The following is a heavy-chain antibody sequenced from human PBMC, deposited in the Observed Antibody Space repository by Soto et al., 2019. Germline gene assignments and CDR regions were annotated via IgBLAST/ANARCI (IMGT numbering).Heavy chain of an antibody. D-gene: IGHD6-13*01. V-gene: IGHV3-23*01. Sequence: EVQLLESGGGLVQPGGSLRLSCAASGFSFSSHAMSWVRQAPGKGLEWVSGISDSGGTTYYAESVKGRFTISRDNSKNTLYLQMNSLRAEDTAIYYCAKHLIAAAGTFTYWGQGTLVTVSS. J-gene: IGHJ4*02. CDR1: GFSFSSHA. CDR2: ISDSGGTT. CDR3: AKHLIAAAGTFTY.